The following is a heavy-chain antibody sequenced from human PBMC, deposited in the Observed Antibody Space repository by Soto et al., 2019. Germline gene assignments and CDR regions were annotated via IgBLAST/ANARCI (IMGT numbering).Heavy chain of an antibody. CDR2: VSSDGSST. CDR1: GFTFSSYW. V-gene: IGHV3-74*01. CDR3: ARGLPNYSSFDS. Sequence: EVQMVESGGGLVQPGESLRLSCAASGFTFSSYWMHWIRQAPGKGLVWVSRVSSDGSSTVYATSVKGRLTISIDNAKNTLYLQMNSLSDEDTAVYYCARGLPNYSSFDSWGQGTLVTVSS. D-gene: IGHD4-4*01. J-gene: IGHJ4*02.